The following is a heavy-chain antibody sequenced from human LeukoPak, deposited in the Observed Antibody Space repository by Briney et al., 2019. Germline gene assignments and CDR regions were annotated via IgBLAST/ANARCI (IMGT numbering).Heavy chain of an antibody. CDR2: INAGNGNT. V-gene: IGHV1-3*01. CDR1: GYTFTSHA. Sequence: ASVKVSCKASGYTFTSHAMHWVRQAPGQRLEWMGWINAGNGNTKYSQKFQGRVTITRDTSASTAYMELSSLRSEDTAVYYCATVMGSDAFDIWGQGTMVTVSS. D-gene: IGHD3-16*01. J-gene: IGHJ3*02. CDR3: ATVMGSDAFDI.